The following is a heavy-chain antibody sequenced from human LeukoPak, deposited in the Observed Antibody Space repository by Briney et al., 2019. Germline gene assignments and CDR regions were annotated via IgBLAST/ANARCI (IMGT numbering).Heavy chain of an antibody. CDR2: IKSDGSST. CDR1: GFTFSGYW. V-gene: IGHV3-74*01. D-gene: IGHD2-15*01. CDR3: ARTFAAAHIDY. J-gene: IGHJ4*02. Sequence: GGALRLSCAASGFTFSGYWMHWVRQAPGKGLVWVSRIKSDGSSTTYADSVKGRFTISRDNAKNTLYLEMNSLRAEDTAVYYCARTFAAAHIDYWGQGTLVTVSS.